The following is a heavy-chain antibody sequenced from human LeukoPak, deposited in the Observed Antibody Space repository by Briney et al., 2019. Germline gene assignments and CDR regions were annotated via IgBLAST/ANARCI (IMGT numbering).Heavy chain of an antibody. CDR2: ISGSGDGP. Sequence: PGGSLRLSCAASGFTFNNYAMSWVRQAPGKVLEWVSTISGSGDGPYYADSVKGRFSISRDNSKNTLYLQMNNLRAEDTAVFYCAKGITSPSTGRDFDYWGQGTLVTVSS. J-gene: IGHJ4*02. CDR3: AKGITSPSTGRDFDY. V-gene: IGHV3-23*01. D-gene: IGHD2-2*01. CDR1: GFTFNNYA.